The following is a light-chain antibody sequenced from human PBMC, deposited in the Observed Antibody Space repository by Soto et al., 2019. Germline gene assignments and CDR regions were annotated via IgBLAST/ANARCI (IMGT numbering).Light chain of an antibody. J-gene: IGKJ1*01. CDR1: QSVSLTA. V-gene: IGKV3-20*01. CDR3: QQYGRSPPWT. CDR2: GAS. Sequence: EIVLTQSPGTLSLSPGERATLSCSASQSVSLTALAWYQHKPGQAPRLLIYGASFRATGIPHRFSGSGAGTDFTLTISSLESEDAAVYYCQQYGRSPPWTFGQGTKVEIK.